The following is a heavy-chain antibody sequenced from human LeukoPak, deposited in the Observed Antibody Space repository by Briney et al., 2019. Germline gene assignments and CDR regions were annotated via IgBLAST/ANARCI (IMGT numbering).Heavy chain of an antibody. Sequence: SETLSLTCTVSGGSISSYYWSWIRQPPGKGLEWIGYIYYSGSTNYNPSLKSRVTISVDTSKNQFSLKLSSVTAADTAVYYCARDRAQEYYDFWSAQGWFDPWGQGTLVTVSS. CDR3: ARDRAQEYYDFWSAQGWFDP. J-gene: IGHJ5*02. CDR1: GGSISSYY. CDR2: IYYSGST. V-gene: IGHV4-59*01. D-gene: IGHD3-3*01.